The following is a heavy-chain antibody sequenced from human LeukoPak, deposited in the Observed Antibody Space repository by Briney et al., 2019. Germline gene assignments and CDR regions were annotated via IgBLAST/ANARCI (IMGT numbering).Heavy chain of an antibody. CDR1: GFTFSSFA. CDR2: ISGSGGST. CDR3: AKDLAVVVPAAPDAFDI. J-gene: IGHJ3*02. V-gene: IGHV3-23*01. D-gene: IGHD2-2*01. Sequence: GGSLRLSCAASGFTFSSFAMSWVRQAPGTGLEWVSAISGSGGSTYYADSVKGRFTISRDNSENTLYLQMNSLRAEDTAVYYCAKDLAVVVPAAPDAFDIWGQGTMVTVSS.